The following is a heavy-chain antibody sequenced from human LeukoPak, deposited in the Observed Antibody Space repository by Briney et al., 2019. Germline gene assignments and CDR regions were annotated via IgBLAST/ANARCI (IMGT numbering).Heavy chain of an antibody. D-gene: IGHD5-18*01. Sequence: PGGSLRLSCAASGFTFSSYSMNWVRQAPGKGLEWVSSISSSSSYIYYADSVKGRFTISRDNAKNSLYLQMNSLRAEDTAVYYCAKDPHIQLRLPFFDYWGQGTLVTVSS. CDR2: ISSSSSYI. CDR3: AKDPHIQLRLPFFDY. CDR1: GFTFSSYS. J-gene: IGHJ4*02. V-gene: IGHV3-21*04.